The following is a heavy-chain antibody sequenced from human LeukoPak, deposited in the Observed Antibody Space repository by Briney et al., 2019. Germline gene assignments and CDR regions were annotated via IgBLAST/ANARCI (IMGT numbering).Heavy chain of an antibody. V-gene: IGHV3-66*01. J-gene: IGHJ3*02. CDR2: IYSGGST. CDR1: GCTVSSNY. Sequence: GGSLRLSCAASGCTVSSNYMSWVRQAPGKGLEWVSVIYSGGSTYYADSVKGRFTISRDNSKNTLYLQMNSLRAEDTAVYYCARGTIAARPTGGDAFDIWGQGTMVTVSS. CDR3: ARGTIAARPTGGDAFDI. D-gene: IGHD6-6*01.